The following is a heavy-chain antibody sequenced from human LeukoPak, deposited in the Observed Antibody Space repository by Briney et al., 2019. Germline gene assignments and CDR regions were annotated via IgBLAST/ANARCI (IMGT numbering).Heavy chain of an antibody. Sequence: GGSLRLSCAASGFTFSSYTMNGVRQAPGKGLEWVGRIKSKTDGGTTDYAAPVKGRFTISRDDSKNTLYLQMNSLKTEHTAVYYCSTTSPKPGYDYVWGSYRRDYYYYGMDVWGQGTTVTVSS. D-gene: IGHD3-16*02. CDR2: IKSKTDGGTT. V-gene: IGHV3-15*01. CDR1: GFTFSSYT. J-gene: IGHJ6*02. CDR3: STTSPKPGYDYVWGSYRRDYYYYGMDV.